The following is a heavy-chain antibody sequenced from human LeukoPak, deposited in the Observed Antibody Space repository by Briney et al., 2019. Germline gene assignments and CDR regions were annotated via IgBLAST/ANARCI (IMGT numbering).Heavy chain of an antibody. CDR2: IKSKTDGGTT. CDR3: ARGLSDGMDV. V-gene: IGHV3-15*01. CDR1: GFTFSTAW. Sequence: KPGGSLRLSCAASGFTFSTAWMSWVRQAPGKGLEWVGRIKSKTDGGTTDYAAPVKGRFTISRDDSKNTLYLQMNSLRAEDTAVYYCARGLSDGMDVWGQGTTVTVSS. J-gene: IGHJ6*02.